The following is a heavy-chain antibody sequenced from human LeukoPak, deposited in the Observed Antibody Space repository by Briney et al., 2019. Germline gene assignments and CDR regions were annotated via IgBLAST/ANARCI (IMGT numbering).Heavy chain of an antibody. CDR2: IRNDRIT. Sequence: GEFLRLSCVLSGLTFSDARMSWVRQASGKGLEWVGRIRNDRITDYAAPVQGRFSISRDNSKNTFYLQMNSLRTEDTGMYFCTWMATIFTVDYWGQGTLVTVSS. CDR1: GLTFSDAR. D-gene: IGHD5-12*01. V-gene: IGHV3-15*01. J-gene: IGHJ4*02. CDR3: TWMATIFTVDY.